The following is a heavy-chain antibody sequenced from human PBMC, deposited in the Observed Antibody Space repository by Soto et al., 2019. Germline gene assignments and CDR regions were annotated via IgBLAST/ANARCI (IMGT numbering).Heavy chain of an antibody. Sequence: DVQLVESGGGLVQPGRSLRLSCAASGFTFDDYAMHWVRQAPGKGLEWVSGISWNSGTIDYADSVKGRFTISRDNAKNSLYLQVNSLRVEDTALYYCAKDMVAVAGFPLDYWGQGTLVTVSS. CDR1: GFTFDDYA. CDR2: ISWNSGTI. J-gene: IGHJ4*02. D-gene: IGHD6-19*01. V-gene: IGHV3-9*01. CDR3: AKDMVAVAGFPLDY.